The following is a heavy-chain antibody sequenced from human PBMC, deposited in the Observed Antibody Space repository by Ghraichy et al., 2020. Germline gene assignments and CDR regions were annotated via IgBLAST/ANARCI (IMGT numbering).Heavy chain of an antibody. Sequence: GGSLRLSCAASGFTFSVYALNWVRQIPGKGPEWVSSISADGSDTYYADSVKGRFTISRDNSKNMLYLQMNTLRGEDTAVDYCARLPGRAAALGVVNWGQGTRVTVSS. CDR3: ARLPGRAAALGVVN. V-gene: IGHV3-23*01. CDR1: GFTFSVYA. CDR2: ISADGSDT. D-gene: IGHD3-10*01. J-gene: IGHJ4*02.